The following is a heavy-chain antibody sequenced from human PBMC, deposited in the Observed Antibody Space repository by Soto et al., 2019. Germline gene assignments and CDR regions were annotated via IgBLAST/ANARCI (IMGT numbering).Heavy chain of an antibody. J-gene: IGHJ6*02. Sequence: SETLSLTCAVYGGSFSGYYWSWMRQPPGKGLEWIGEINHSGSTNYNPSLKSRVTISVDTSKNQFSLKLSSVTAADTAVYYCARVVPAAIYYYYYGMDVWGQGTTVTVSS. CDR3: ARVVPAAIYYYYYGMDV. D-gene: IGHD2-2*01. CDR2: INHSGST. V-gene: IGHV4-34*01. CDR1: GGSFSGYY.